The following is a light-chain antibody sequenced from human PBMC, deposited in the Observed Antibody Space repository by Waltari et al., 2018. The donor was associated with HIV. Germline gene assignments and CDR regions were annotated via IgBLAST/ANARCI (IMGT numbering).Light chain of an antibody. CDR2: GAS. J-gene: IGKJ4*01. Sequence: EVVLTQSPGTLSLSPGERATLFCRASQRVTGSYLAWYQQKPGQAPRLLIYGASSRATGIPDRFSVSGSGTDFTLTITRLEPEDFAVYYCQQYGSSVTFGGGTKVEIK. CDR1: QRVTGSY. V-gene: IGKV3-20*01. CDR3: QQYGSSVT.